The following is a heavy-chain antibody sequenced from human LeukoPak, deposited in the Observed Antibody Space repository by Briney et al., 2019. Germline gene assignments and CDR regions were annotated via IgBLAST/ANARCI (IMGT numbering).Heavy chain of an antibody. CDR3: ARAPGDSSGLFDY. D-gene: IGHD6-19*01. Sequence: ASLKVSCKASGYTFTGYYIYWVRQAPGQGLEWMGWINPDSGGTNYAQKFQGRVTMTRDMSISTAYMELSRLTSDDTAVYYCARAPGDSSGLFDYWGQGTLVTVSS. J-gene: IGHJ4*02. CDR2: INPDSGGT. CDR1: GYTFTGYY. V-gene: IGHV1-2*02.